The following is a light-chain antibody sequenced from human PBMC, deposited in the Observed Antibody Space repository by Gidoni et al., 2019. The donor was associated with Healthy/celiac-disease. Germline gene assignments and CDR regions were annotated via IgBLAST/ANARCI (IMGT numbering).Light chain of an antibody. CDR2: DAS. Sequence: EIVLTQSPATLSLSPGERATLSCRASQRGSSYLAWYQQKTGKAPRLLIYDASNRATGSPARFSGSGSGTDFTLTISSLGPEDFAGYYCQQRRNWPPWTFGQGTKVEIK. V-gene: IGKV3-11*01. J-gene: IGKJ1*01. CDR3: QQRRNWPPWT. CDR1: QRGSSY.